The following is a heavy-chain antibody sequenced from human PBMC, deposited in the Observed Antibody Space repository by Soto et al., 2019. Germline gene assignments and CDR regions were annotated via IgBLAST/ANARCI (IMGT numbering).Heavy chain of an antibody. CDR1: GFTVSSYA. J-gene: IGHJ4*02. V-gene: IGHV3-64*01. D-gene: IGHD6-19*01. CDR2: ISSNEGST. CDR3: ARGVLSIAVAGRTFDY. Sequence: EVQLVESGGGLAQPGGSLTLSGAAPGFTVSSYAMHWVRQAPGKGLEYVSAISSNEGSTYYATSVKGRFTIARDNSKTTLYLQMRSLRTEDMAVYYCARGVLSIAVAGRTFDYWGQGTRVSVPS.